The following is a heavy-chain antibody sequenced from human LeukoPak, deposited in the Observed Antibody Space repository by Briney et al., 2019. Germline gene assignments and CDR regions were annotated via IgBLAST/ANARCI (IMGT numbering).Heavy chain of an antibody. D-gene: IGHD3-10*01. V-gene: IGHV4-59*08. J-gene: IGHJ5*02. CDR3: ARNKYYYGSGNYGVPNWFDP. CDR1: GVSISSYY. Sequence: SETLSLPCTVSGVSISSYYWSWIRQPPGKGLEWIGYIYYSGSTNYNPPLKSRVTISVDTSNNQFSPKLSSVTAADTAVYYCARNKYYYGSGNYGVPNWFDPWGQGTLVTVSS. CDR2: IYYSGST.